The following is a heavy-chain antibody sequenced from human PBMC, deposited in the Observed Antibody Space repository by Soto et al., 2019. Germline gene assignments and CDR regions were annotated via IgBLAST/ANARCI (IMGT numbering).Heavy chain of an antibody. D-gene: IGHD3-3*02. CDR1: GYSFTAYW. V-gene: IGHV5-10-1*01. CDR3: TRRAGYSIYRFDF. J-gene: IGHJ4*02. CDR2: IDPSDSYV. Sequence: GESLKISCQASGYSFTAYWITWVRQIPGKGLEWMATIDPSDSYVDYSPSFRGHVTFSVDRSITTVYLQWNSLKASDSAMYFCTRRAGYSIYRFDFWGQGALVTVSS.